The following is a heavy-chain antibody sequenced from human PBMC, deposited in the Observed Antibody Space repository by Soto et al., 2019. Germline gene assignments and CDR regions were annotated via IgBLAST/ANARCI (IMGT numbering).Heavy chain of an antibody. J-gene: IGHJ4*02. CDR3: AREDCSNFDY. V-gene: IGHV3-21*01. CDR1: GFTFSSYS. CDR2: ISSSSSYI. Sequence: LRLSCAASGFTFSSYSMNWVRQAPGKGLEWVSSISSSSSYIYSADSVKGRFTISRDNAKNSLYLQMNSLRAEDTAVYYCAREDCSNFDYWGQGTLVTVSS. D-gene: IGHD2-21*02.